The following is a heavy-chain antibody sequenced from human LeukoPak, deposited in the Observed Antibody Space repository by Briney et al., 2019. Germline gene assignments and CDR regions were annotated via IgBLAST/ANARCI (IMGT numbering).Heavy chain of an antibody. D-gene: IGHD5-24*01. V-gene: IGHV1-2*02. CDR3: ARGDGDGYNFWY. J-gene: IGHJ4*02. Sequence: VASVKVSCKASGYTFTGYYIHWVRQAPGQGLEWMGWINPNSGVTDYAQKFQGRVTMTRDTSISTAYMELNRLRSDDTAVYYCARGDGDGYNFWYWGQGTLVTVSS. CDR2: INPNSGVT. CDR1: GYTFTGYY.